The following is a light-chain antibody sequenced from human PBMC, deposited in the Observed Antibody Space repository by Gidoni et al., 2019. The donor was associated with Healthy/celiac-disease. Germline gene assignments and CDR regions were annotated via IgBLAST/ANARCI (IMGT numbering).Light chain of an antibody. J-gene: IGKJ2*01. CDR2: DAS. Sequence: PGERATLSCRASQSVSSYLAWYQQKPGQAPRLLIYDASNRATGIPARFSGSGSGTDFTLTISSLEPEDFAVYYCQQRSNWPLYTFGQGTKLEIK. V-gene: IGKV3-11*01. CDR3: QQRSNWPLYT. CDR1: QSVSSY.